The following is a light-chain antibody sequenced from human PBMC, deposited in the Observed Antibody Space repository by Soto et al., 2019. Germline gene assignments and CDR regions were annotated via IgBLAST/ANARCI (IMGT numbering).Light chain of an antibody. CDR2: GAS. CDR3: QQYNNWPPIT. CDR1: QSVSSN. J-gene: IGKJ5*01. Sequence: DIVLTQSPSTLSLSPGERATLSCRASQSVSSNLAWYQQKPGQAPRLLIYGASTRATGIPARFSGSGSGTEFILTISSLQSEDFGVYYCQQYNNWPPITFGQGTRLEIK. V-gene: IGKV3-15*01.